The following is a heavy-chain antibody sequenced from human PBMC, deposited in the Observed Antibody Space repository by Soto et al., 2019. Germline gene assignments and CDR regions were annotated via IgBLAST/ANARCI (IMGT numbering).Heavy chain of an antibody. CDR1: GFASSDHY. Sequence: EVQLVESGGGLVQPGGSLRLSCAASGFASSDHYMDWVRQAPGKGLEWLGRTKNKGQSFTIEYAPYVKGRFIISRDDSKNSVFLQINSLRTDDTAVYYCARWVAGAADCWGQGTQVTVSS. V-gene: IGHV3-72*01. CDR2: TKNKGQSFTI. CDR3: ARWVAGAADC. J-gene: IGHJ4*02. D-gene: IGHD2-15*01.